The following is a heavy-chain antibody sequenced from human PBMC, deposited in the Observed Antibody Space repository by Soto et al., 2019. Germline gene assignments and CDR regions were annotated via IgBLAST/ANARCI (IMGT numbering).Heavy chain of an antibody. J-gene: IGHJ5*02. CDR3: ARERAVDYYHWFDP. V-gene: IGHV3-33*01. D-gene: IGHD3-3*02. Sequence: ESGGGVVQPEKSLRLSCAASGFIFSNYGMHWVRQAPGKGLKWVAVIWYDGHKEYYADSVKGRFIISRDNSRNTVYLQMNSLRAEDTAVYYCARERAVDYYHWFDPWGQGTLVTVSS. CDR1: GFIFSNYG. CDR2: IWYDGHKE.